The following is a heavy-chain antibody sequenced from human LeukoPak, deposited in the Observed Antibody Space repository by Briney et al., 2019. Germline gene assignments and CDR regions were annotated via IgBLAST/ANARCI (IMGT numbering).Heavy chain of an antibody. V-gene: IGHV1-2*02. J-gene: IGHJ4*02. CDR3: ARDERYSYGDNHYPDLGF. D-gene: IGHD4/OR15-4a*01. CDR1: GYTFTGYY. Sequence: GATVKVSCKASGYTFTGYYLFWVRQAPGQGLEWMGWINPNSGATKYAQNFQGRVTLTSDTSIRTTYMGLSSLRSDDTAVYYCARDERYSYGDNHYPDLGFWGQGTPVTVSS. CDR2: INPNSGAT.